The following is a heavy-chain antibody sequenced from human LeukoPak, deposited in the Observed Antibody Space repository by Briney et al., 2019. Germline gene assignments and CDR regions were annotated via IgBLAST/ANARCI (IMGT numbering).Heavy chain of an antibody. J-gene: IGHJ4*02. CDR1: GGSISSGSYY. CDR2: IYTSGTT. D-gene: IGHD3-22*01. V-gene: IGHV4-61*02. CDR3: ARGTWFYYDSSGYSDD. Sequence: SETLSLTCTVSGGSISSGSYYWSWIRQPAGKRLEWIGRIYTSGTTNYNPSLKSRVTISVDTSKNQFSLKLSSVTAADTAVYYCARGTWFYYDSSGYSDDWGQGTLVTVSS.